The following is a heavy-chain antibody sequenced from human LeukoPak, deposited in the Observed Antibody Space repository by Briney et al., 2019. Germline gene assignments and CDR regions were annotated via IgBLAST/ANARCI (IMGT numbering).Heavy chain of an antibody. D-gene: IGHD6-19*01. CDR2: ISSASAYR. CDR1: GFTFSSYS. CDR3: TRGPTLIGVAGTWPLDD. J-gene: IGHJ4*02. V-gene: IGHV3-21*01. Sequence: GGSLRLSCAASGFTFSSYSMHWVRQAPGKGLEWVSSISSASAYRDYADSVKGRFTISRDNAKNSLHLQMNSLRAEDSAVYYCTRGPTLIGVAGTWPLDDWGQGTLVTVSS.